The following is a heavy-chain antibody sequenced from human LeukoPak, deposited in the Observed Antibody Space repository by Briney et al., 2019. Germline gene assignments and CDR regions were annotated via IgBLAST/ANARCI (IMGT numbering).Heavy chain of an antibody. Sequence: GGSLRLSCAASGFTVSSNYMSWVRQAPGKGLEWVSVICSGGSTYYADSVKGRFTISRHNSKNTLYLQMNSLRAEDTAVYYCARGIDGDYVTVDFYYYGMDVWGQGTTVTVSS. CDR1: GFTVSSNY. CDR3: ARGIDGDYVTVDFYYYGMDV. V-gene: IGHV3-53*04. D-gene: IGHD4-17*01. CDR2: ICSGGST. J-gene: IGHJ6*02.